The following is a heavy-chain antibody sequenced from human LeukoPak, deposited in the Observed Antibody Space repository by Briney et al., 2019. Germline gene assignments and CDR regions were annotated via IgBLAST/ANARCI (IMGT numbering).Heavy chain of an antibody. V-gene: IGHV3-23*01. CDR2: ISGSSDTT. D-gene: IGHD3-16*01. CDR1: GFTFSSXA. Sequence: GGSLRLSCAGSGFTFSSXAXSWVRQAPGKGLXXVSVISGSSDTTYYADSVKGRFIISRDNSKNTLYLQMNSLRAEDTAVYYCAKRIGGVNSFDHWGQGTLVTVSS. CDR3: AKRIGGVNSFDH. J-gene: IGHJ4*02.